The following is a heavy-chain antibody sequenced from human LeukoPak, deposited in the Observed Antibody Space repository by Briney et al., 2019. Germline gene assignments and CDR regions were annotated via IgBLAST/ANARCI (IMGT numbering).Heavy chain of an antibody. Sequence: GGSLRLSCAASGFTFSTYAMHWVRQAPGQGLGWVAFIRHDGSIKYYADSVEGRFTISRDNSKNTLYLQMNSLRTEDTAVYYCARGDCSGDCYHPLYYWGQGSLVTVSS. CDR2: IRHDGSIK. D-gene: IGHD2-21*02. CDR3: ARGDCSGDCYHPLYY. J-gene: IGHJ4*02. V-gene: IGHV3-30*02. CDR1: GFTFSTYA.